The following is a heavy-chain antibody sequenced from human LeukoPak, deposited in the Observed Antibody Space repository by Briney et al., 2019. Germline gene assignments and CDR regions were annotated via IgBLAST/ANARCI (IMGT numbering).Heavy chain of an antibody. CDR1: GFTFSNYE. V-gene: IGHV3-21*05. CDR3: ARTYYYDSSGYYGY. CDR2: ISSSSSSYI. J-gene: IGHJ4*02. D-gene: IGHD3-22*01. Sequence: GGSLRLSCAASGFTFSNYEMNWVRQAPGKGLEWVSYISSSSSSYIYYEDSVKGRFTISRDNAKNSLYLQMNSLRAEDTAVYYCARTYYYDSSGYYGYWGQGTLVAVSS.